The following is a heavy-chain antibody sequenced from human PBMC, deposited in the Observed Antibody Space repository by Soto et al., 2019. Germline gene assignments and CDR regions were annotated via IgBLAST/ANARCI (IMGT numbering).Heavy chain of an antibody. Sequence: PSETLSLTCNVSGGSISNSNYYLGWIRQPPGKGLEWLGSIYYTGNTYYNPSLKSRVTISVDTSKNQFSLKLDSVTAADMAVYFCERDSIWLLLYDYWGQGSLVTVSS. J-gene: IGHJ4*02. D-gene: IGHD3-22*01. CDR2: IYYTGNT. CDR1: GGSISNSNYY. CDR3: ERDSIWLLLYDY. V-gene: IGHV4-39*02.